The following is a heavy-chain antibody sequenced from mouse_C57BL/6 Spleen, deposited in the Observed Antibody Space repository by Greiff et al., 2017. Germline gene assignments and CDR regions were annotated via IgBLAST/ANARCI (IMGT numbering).Heavy chain of an antibody. Sequence: QVQLKQSGAELVKPGASVKLSCKASGYTFTEYTIHWVKQRPGQGLEWIGWFYPGSGSIKYNEKFKDKATLTADKSSSTVYMELSRLTSEDSAVYFCARNEEGYDAFDYWGQGTTLTVSS. D-gene: IGHD2-3*01. CDR2: FYPGSGSI. J-gene: IGHJ2*01. CDR1: GYTFTEYT. CDR3: ARNEEGYDAFDY. V-gene: IGHV1-62-2*01.